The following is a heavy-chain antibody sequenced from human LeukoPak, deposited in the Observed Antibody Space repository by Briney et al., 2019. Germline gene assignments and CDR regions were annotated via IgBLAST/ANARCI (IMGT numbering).Heavy chain of an antibody. V-gene: IGHV3-43D*03. J-gene: IGHJ4*02. CDR1: GFTFDDYP. D-gene: IGHD1-26*01. Sequence: GGPLKLSCEASGFTFDDYPMHWVRKAPGKGLEWAPLISWDGGSTYYADSVKGRFTISRDNSKNSLYLQMNSLRAEDTALYYCAKDIGREWELAFDYWGQGTLVTVSS. CDR3: AKDIGREWELAFDY. CDR2: ISWDGGST.